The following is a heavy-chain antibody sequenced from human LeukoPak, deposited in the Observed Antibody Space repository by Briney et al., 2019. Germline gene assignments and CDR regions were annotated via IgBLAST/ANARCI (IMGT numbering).Heavy chain of an antibody. D-gene: IGHD6-13*01. Sequence: ASVKVSCKASGYTFTDYYVHWVRQAPGQGLEWMGRIGPKSGGTNYAQEFQGRVTMTTDTSISTAYMELSGLRSDDTAVYYCARTMASPGSSYWGQGALVAASS. V-gene: IGHV1-2*02. CDR1: GYTFTDYY. CDR3: ARTMASPGSSY. J-gene: IGHJ4*02. CDR2: IGPKSGGT.